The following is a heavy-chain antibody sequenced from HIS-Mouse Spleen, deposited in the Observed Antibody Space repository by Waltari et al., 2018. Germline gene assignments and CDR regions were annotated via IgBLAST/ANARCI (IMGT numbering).Heavy chain of an antibody. CDR2: INPNSGGT. V-gene: IGHV1-2*02. CDR1: GYTFTGYY. J-gene: IGHJ4*02. CDR3: ARGDIAAAGTGFY. D-gene: IGHD6-13*01. Sequence: QVQLVQSGAEVKKPGASVKVSCKASGYTFTGYYMPWVRPAPGPGIEWMGWINPNSGGTNYAQKFQGRVTMTRDTSISTAYMELSRLRSDDTAVYYCARGDIAAAGTGFYWGQGTLVTVSS.